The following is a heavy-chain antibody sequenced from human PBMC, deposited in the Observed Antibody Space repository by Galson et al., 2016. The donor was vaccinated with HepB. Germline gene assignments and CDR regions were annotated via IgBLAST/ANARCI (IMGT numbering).Heavy chain of an antibody. Sequence: CAISGDSVYNNGAAWVWIRQSPSRGLEWLERTFYRSTWENHYTGSVRNRITISPDTSRNQFSLHLNSVTPEDTAVYYCARAVMLGRGMDVWGQGTTVTVSS. CDR1: GDSVYNNGAA. D-gene: IGHD3-10*01. CDR3: ARAVMLGRGMDV. V-gene: IGHV6-1*01. CDR2: TFYRSTWEN. J-gene: IGHJ6*02.